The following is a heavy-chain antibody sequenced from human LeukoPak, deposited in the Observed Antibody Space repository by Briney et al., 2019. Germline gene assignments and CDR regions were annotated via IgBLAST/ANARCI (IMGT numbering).Heavy chain of an antibody. D-gene: IGHD2-2*01. CDR3: ATEVVPAAITPG. CDR1: GGSFSGYY. V-gene: IGHV4-34*01. J-gene: IGHJ4*02. CDR2: INHSGST. Sequence: SETLSLTCAVYGGSFSGYYWSWIRQPPGKGLEWMGEINHSGSTNYNPSLKSRVTISVDTSKNQFSLKLSSVTAADTAVYYCATEVVPAAITPGWGQGTLVTVSS.